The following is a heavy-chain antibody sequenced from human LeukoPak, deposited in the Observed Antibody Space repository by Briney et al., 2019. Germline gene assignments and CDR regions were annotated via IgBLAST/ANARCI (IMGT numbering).Heavy chain of an antibody. CDR2: FDPEDGET. Sequence: GASVKVSCKVSGYTLTELSMHWVRQAPGKGLEWMGGFDPEDGETIYAQKFQGRVTMTTDTSTSTAYMELRSLRSDDTAVYYCARLMGGGWYYYYYYMDVWGKGTTVTVSS. V-gene: IGHV1-24*01. CDR1: GYTLTELS. CDR3: ARLMGGGWYYYYYYMDV. J-gene: IGHJ6*03. D-gene: IGHD6-19*01.